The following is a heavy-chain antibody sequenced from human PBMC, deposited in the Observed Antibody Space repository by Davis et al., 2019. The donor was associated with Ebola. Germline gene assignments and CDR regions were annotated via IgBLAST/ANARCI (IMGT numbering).Heavy chain of an antibody. Sequence: SVKVSCKTSGGSFGSHPISWVRQAPRQGLEWMGGIIPIFDTPHYAQKFQGRITITADASTSTAYMELSSLRSEDTATYFRARDFDGGNYYFDYWGPGTPVTVSS. D-gene: IGHD3-9*01. V-gene: IGHV1-69*13. J-gene: IGHJ4*02. CDR2: IIPIFDTP. CDR1: GGSFGSHP. CDR3: ARDFDGGNYYFDY.